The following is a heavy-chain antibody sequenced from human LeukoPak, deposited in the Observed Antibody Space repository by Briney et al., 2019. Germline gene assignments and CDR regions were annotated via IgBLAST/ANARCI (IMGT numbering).Heavy chain of an antibody. Sequence: GGSLRLSCAASGFTFSSYAMHWVRQAPGKGLEWVAVISYDGSNKYHADSVKGRFTISRDNSKDTLYLQMNSLRAEDTAVYYCARDRFWNDYYIQYYYYTMDVWGQGTTVTVSS. CDR1: GFTFSSYA. CDR2: ISYDGSNK. J-gene: IGHJ6*02. D-gene: IGHD3-3*01. CDR3: ARDRFWNDYYIQYYYYTMDV. V-gene: IGHV3-30-3*01.